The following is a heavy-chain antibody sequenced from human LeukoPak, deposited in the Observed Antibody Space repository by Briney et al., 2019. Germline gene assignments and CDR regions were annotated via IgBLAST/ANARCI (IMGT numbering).Heavy chain of an antibody. J-gene: IGHJ5*02. CDR1: GGTFSSYA. CDR3: ARDRGYSSSSFDP. D-gene: IGHD6-6*01. V-gene: IGHV1-69*05. Sequence: SVKVSCKASGGTFSSYAISWLRQAPGQGLEWMGGIIPIFGTANYAQKFQGRVTMTTDTSTSTACMELRSLRSDDTAVYYCARDRGYSSSSFDPWGQGTLVTVSS. CDR2: IIPIFGTA.